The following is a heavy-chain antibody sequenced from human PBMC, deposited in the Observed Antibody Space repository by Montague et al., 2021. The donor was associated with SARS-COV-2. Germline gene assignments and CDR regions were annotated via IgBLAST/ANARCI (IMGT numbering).Heavy chain of an antibody. CDR2: ISDSGST. V-gene: IGHV4-59*08. J-gene: IGHJ4*02. CDR1: GGSISSFY. Sequence: SETLSLTCTVSGGSISSFYWSWFRQPPGKGLEWIGYISDSGSTNYNPSLTSRVTMSVDTSKNQFSLKVKSATAADTAVYYCARHYSATLPAVYWGQGTLVTVSS. CDR3: ARHYSATLPAVY. D-gene: IGHD2-15*01.